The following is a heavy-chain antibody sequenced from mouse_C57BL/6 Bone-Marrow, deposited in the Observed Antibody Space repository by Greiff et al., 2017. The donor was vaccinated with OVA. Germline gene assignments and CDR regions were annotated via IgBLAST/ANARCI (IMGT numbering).Heavy chain of an antibody. CDR2: IYPRDGST. D-gene: IGHD1-1*01. CDR3: ANYYGSSPFAY. V-gene: IGHV1-85*01. J-gene: IGHJ3*01. CDR1: GYTFTGYD. Sequence: LEESGPELVKPGASVKLSCKASGYTFTGYDINWVKQRPGQGLEWIGWIYPRDGSTKYNEKFKGKATLTVDTSSSTAYMELHSLTSEDSAVYFCANYYGSSPFAYWGQGTLVTVSA.